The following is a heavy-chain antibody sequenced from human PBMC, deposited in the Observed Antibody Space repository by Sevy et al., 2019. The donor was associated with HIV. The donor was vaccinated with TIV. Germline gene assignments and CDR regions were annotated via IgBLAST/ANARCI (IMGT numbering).Heavy chain of an antibody. J-gene: IGHJ6*02. CDR2: LGGSVDMT. V-gene: IGHV3-23*01. CDR3: ARVVEALPGYYYGMDV. D-gene: IGHD1-26*01. Sequence: GGSLRLSCVASGFTFSRYAMSWVRQAPGKGLKWVSALGGSVDMTYYADFVKGRFNISRDNSKNTLYLQMNSPRAEDTALYYCARVVEALPGYYYGMDVWGQGTTVTVSS. CDR1: GFTFSRYA.